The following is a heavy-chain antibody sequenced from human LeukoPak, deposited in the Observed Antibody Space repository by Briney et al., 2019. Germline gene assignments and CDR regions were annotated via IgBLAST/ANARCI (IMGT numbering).Heavy chain of an antibody. J-gene: IGHJ4*02. CDR3: ARGSYMVRGVINPFFLDY. Sequence: PSETLSLTCTVSGGSISSGGYYWSWIRQLPGQGLEWIGYMFYSGSTDYNPSLKSRVTISLDSSKNQFSLKLSSVTAADTAVYYCARGSYMVRGVINPFFLDYWGQGTLVTVSS. D-gene: IGHD3-10*01. V-gene: IGHV4-31*03. CDR1: GGSISSGGYY. CDR2: MFYSGST.